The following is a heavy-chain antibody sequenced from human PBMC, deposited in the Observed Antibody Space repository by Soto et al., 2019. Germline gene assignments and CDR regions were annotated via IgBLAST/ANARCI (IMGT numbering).Heavy chain of an antibody. J-gene: IGHJ4*02. D-gene: IGHD2-2*03. Sequence: PGGSLRLSCAASGFTFSSYAMSWVRQAPGKGLEWVSAISGSGGSTYYADSVKGRFTISRDNSKNTLYLQMNSLRAEDTAVYYCARQLDIVVVPAARGEFDYWGQGTLVTVSS. CDR3: ARQLDIVVVPAARGEFDY. CDR2: ISGSGGST. V-gene: IGHV3-23*01. CDR1: GFTFSSYA.